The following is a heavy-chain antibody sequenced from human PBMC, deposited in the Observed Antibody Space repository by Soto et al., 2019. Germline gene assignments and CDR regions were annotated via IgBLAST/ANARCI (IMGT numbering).Heavy chain of an antibody. CDR2: IYYSGST. V-gene: IGHV4-59*08. D-gene: IGHD2-15*01. Sequence: PSETLSLTCTVSGGSISSYYWSWIRQPPGKGLEWIGSIYYSGSTNYNPSLKSRLTISVDKSKNQFSLNLSSVTAADTAVYYCARQDRVVAEGRWFDPWGQGTLVTVSS. CDR1: GGSISSYY. J-gene: IGHJ5*02. CDR3: ARQDRVVAEGRWFDP.